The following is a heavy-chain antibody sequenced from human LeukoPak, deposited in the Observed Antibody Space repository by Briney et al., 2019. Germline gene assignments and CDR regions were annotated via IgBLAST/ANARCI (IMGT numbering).Heavy chain of an antibody. V-gene: IGHV3-66*01. Sequence: PGGSLRLSCAASGFTVSSNYMSWVRQAPGKGLEWVSVIYSGGSTYYADSVKGRFTISRDNSKNTLYLQMNSLRAEDTAVYYCARERRPRGIVAIGYCYGMDVWGQGTTVTVSS. CDR3: ARERRPRGIVAIGYCYGMDV. CDR1: GFTVSSNY. J-gene: IGHJ6*02. D-gene: IGHD5-12*01. CDR2: IYSGGST.